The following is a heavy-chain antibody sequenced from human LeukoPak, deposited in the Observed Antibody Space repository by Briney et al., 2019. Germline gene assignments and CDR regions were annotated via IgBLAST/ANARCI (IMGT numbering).Heavy chain of an antibody. J-gene: IGHJ4*02. CDR3: AKGGYSSGWRNYFDY. D-gene: IGHD6-19*01. CDR2: ISATGGST. CDR1: GFTFSSYG. Sequence: PGGSLRLSCAASGFTFSSYGITWVRQAPGKGLEWVSTISATGGSTYYADSVKGRSTISRDNSKDTLYLQMNSLRAEDTAVYYCAKGGYSSGWRNYFDYWGQGTLVTVSS. V-gene: IGHV3-23*01.